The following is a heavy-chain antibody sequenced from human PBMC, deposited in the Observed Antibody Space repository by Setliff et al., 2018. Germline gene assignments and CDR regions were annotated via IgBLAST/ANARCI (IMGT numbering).Heavy chain of an antibody. Sequence: SETLSLTCTVSGGSISSSSYYWGWIRQPPGRGLEWIGSIYYRGSTYYNPSLKSRVTISVDTSKNQFSLKLSSVTAADTAVYYCARVLNWFDPWGQGTLVTVSS. CDR1: GGSISSSSYY. J-gene: IGHJ5*02. D-gene: IGHD1-26*01. CDR2: IYYRGST. V-gene: IGHV4-39*07. CDR3: ARVLNWFDP.